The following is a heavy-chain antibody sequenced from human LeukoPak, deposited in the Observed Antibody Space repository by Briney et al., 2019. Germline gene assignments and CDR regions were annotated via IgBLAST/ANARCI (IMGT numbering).Heavy chain of an antibody. CDR2: IYSGGST. Sequence: PGGSLRLSCAASGFTFSSYSMNWVRQAPGKGLEWVSVIYSGGSTYYADSVKGRFTISRDNSKNTLYLQMNSLRAEDTAVYYCARVDTVTYYYYYGMDVWGQGTTVTVSS. CDR1: GFTFSSYS. CDR3: ARVDTVTYYYYYGMDV. V-gene: IGHV3-53*01. D-gene: IGHD4-11*01. J-gene: IGHJ6*02.